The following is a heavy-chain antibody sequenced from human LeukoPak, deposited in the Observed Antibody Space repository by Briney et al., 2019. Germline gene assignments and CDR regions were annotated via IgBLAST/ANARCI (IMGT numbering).Heavy chain of an antibody. CDR3: ARDLSDDTGNYDHYFDY. Sequence: ASVTVSCKTSGYTFTNYDISWVRQAPGQGLEWMGWIRAYNGNTKYAQNVQGRVTMTTDTSTSTAYMELRSLRSDDTAVYYCARDLSDDTGNYDHYFDYWGQGTLATVSS. D-gene: IGHD3-9*01. CDR2: IRAYNGNT. J-gene: IGHJ4*02. V-gene: IGHV1-18*01. CDR1: GYTFTNYD.